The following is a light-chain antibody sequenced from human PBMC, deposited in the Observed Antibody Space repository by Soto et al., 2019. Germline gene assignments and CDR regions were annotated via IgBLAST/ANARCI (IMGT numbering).Light chain of an antibody. CDR2: EAS. CDR3: CSYGKV. CDR1: SSDVGGYKY. V-gene: IGLV2-14*01. J-gene: IGLJ1*01. Sequence: QSALTQPASVSGSPGQSITISCTGTSSDVGGYKYVSWYQQHPAKAPKLIIYEASERPSGVSNRFSGSTSGRTASLTISGIQAEDEAEYYCCSYGKVFGNGTKLTVL.